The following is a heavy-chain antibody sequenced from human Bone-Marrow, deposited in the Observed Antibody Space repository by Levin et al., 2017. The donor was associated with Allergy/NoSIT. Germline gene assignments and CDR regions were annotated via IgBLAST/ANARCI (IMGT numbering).Heavy chain of an antibody. CDR1: GFTFSDYY. V-gene: IGHV3-11*01. J-gene: IGHJ3*02. Sequence: SCAASGFTFSDYYMSWIRQAPGKGLEWVSYISSSGSTIFYADSVKGRFTISRDNAKNSLYLQMNRLRAEDTAVYYCARIPMVRGVMVDAFDIWGQGTMVTVSS. CDR3: ARIPMVRGVMVDAFDI. D-gene: IGHD3-10*01. CDR2: ISSSGSTI.